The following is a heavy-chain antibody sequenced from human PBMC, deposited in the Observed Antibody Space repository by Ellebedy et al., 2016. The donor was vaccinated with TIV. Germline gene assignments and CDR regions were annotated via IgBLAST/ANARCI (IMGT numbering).Heavy chain of an antibody. CDR3: ATFMYYYDSSGYSGGIDY. J-gene: IGHJ4*02. CDR2: INHSGST. D-gene: IGHD3-22*01. CDR1: GGSFSGYY. Sequence: MPSETLSLTCAVYGGSFSGYYWSWIRKPPGQGLEWIGEINHSGSTNYNPSLKSRVTISVDTSKNQFSLKMSSVTAADTAVYYCATFMYYYDSSGYSGGIDYWGQGTLVTVSS. V-gene: IGHV4-34*01.